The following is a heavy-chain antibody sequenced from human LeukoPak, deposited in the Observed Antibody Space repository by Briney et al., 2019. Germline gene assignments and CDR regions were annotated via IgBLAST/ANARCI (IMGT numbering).Heavy chain of an antibody. CDR2: IYYSGST. D-gene: IGHD1-26*01. Sequence: SETLSLTCTVSGGSVSSGSYYWGWIRQPPGKGLEWIGNIYYSGSTYYNPSPKSRVTISVETSKNQFSLKLSSVTAADTAVYYCARDGRFPPEVLPRYFDYWGQGTLVTVSS. J-gene: IGHJ4*02. CDR1: GGSVSSGSYY. CDR3: ARDGRFPPEVLPRYFDY. V-gene: IGHV4-39*07.